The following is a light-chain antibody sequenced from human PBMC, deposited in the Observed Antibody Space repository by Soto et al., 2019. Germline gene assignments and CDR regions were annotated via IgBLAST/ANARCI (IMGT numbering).Light chain of an antibody. CDR3: QQYNNWPPWT. CDR1: QSVSSN. CDR2: GAS. Sequence: EIVRTQSPATLSVSPGERATLSCRASQSVSSNLARYQQKPGQSPRLLIYGASTRATGIPARCSGSGSGTEFTLTISSLQSEDFAVYYCQQYNNWPPWTFGQGTKVEIK. J-gene: IGKJ1*01. V-gene: IGKV3-15*01.